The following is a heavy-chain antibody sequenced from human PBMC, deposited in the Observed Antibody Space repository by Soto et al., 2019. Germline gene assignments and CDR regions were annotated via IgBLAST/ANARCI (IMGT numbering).Heavy chain of an antibody. J-gene: IGHJ6*02. CDR3: ARGRTYSSSWFQCKGRGMDV. D-gene: IGHD6-13*01. CDR1: GYTFTSYD. V-gene: IGHV1-8*01. CDR2: MNPNSGNT. Sequence: QVKLVQSGAEVKKPGASVKVSCKASGYTFTSYDINLVRQATGQGLEWMGWMNPNSGNTGYAQKFQGRVTMTRNTYIRTAYMELSSLRSEDTAVYYCARGRTYSSSWFQCKGRGMDVWGQGTTVTVSS.